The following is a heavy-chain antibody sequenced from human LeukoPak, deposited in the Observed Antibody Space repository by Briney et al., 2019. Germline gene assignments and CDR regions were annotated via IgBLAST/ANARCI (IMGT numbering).Heavy chain of an antibody. CDR3: AREGYCISTTCSSFDY. CDR2: INPNSGGT. V-gene: IGHV1-2*02. Sequence: ASVKVSCKASGYTFTGYYMHWVRQAPGQGLEWMGWINPNSGGTNYAQKFQGRVTMTRDTSISTAHMELSRLRSDDTAVYYCAREGYCISTTCSSFDYWGQGTLVTVSS. D-gene: IGHD2-2*01. J-gene: IGHJ4*02. CDR1: GYTFTGYY.